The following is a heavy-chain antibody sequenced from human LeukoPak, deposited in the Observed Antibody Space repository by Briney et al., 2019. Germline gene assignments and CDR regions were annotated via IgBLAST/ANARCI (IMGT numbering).Heavy chain of an antibody. CDR3: ARDAPVLVDWAPYGRGVYFDY. D-gene: IGHD2-15*01. CDR1: GFTFSSYW. V-gene: IGHV3-7*01. Sequence: QSGGSLRLSCAASGFTFSSYWMSWVRQAPGKGLEWVANIKQDGSEKYYVCSVKGRFTISRDNAKNSLYLQMNSLRAEDTAVYYCARDAPVLVDWAPYGRGVYFDYWGQGTLVTVSS. CDR2: IKQDGSEK. J-gene: IGHJ4*02.